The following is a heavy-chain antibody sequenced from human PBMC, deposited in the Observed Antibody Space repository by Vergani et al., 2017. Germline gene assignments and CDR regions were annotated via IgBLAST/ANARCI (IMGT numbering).Heavy chain of an antibody. CDR2: ISSSGSTI. D-gene: IGHD2-15*01. J-gene: IGHJ6*02. CDR1: GFTFSDYY. CDR3: ARVDRYCSGGSCYPYYYYGMDV. Sequence: VQLVESGGGLVKPGGSLRLSCAASGFTFSDYYMSWIRQAPGKGLEWVSYISSSGSTIYYADSVKGRFTISRDNAKNSLYLQMNSLRAEDTAVYYCARVDRYCSGGSCYPYYYYGMDVWGQGTTVTVSS. V-gene: IGHV3-11*01.